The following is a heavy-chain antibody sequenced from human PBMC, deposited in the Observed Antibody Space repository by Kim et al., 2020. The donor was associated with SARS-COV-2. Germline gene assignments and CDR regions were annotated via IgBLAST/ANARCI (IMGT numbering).Heavy chain of an antibody. CDR2: INHSGST. J-gene: IGHJ4*02. Sequence: SETLSLTCAVYGGSFSGYYWSWIRQPPGKGLEWIGEINHSGSTNYNPSLKSRVTISVDTSKNQFSLKLSSVTAADTAVYYCARGRGYSSSPKTNDYWGQGTLVTVSS. CDR3: ARGRGYSSSPKTNDY. D-gene: IGHD6-6*01. CDR1: GGSFSGYY. V-gene: IGHV4-34*01.